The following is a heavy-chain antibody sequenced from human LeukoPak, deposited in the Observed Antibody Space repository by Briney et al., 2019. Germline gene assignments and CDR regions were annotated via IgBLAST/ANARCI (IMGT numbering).Heavy chain of an antibody. CDR2: IPYDGSNK. J-gene: IGHJ4*02. CDR1: GFTFSNYG. V-gene: IGHV3-30*02. CDR3: AKDYGSGSSYFDY. D-gene: IGHD3-10*01. Sequence: GGSLRLSCAASGFTFSNYGMHWVRQAPGKGLEWVAFIPYDGSNKYYADSVKGRFTISRDNSKNTLYLQMNSLRAEDTAVYYCAKDYGSGSSYFDYWGQGTLATVSS.